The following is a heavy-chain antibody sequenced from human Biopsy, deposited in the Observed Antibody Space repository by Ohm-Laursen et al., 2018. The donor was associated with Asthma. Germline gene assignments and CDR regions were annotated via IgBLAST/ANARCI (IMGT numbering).Heavy chain of an antibody. D-gene: IGHD1-26*01. CDR2: ISYDRSNE. Sequence: SLRLSCAATGFVFRSHAMHWVRQAPGKGLEWVAVISYDRSNEYYADSVEGRFSISRDNSQNTLELQMSGLRSEDSAMYYCMRGSGPIVGGTLAYWGQGTRVTVSS. CDR3: MRGSGPIVGGTLAY. J-gene: IGHJ4*02. V-gene: IGHV3-30*04. CDR1: GFVFRSHA.